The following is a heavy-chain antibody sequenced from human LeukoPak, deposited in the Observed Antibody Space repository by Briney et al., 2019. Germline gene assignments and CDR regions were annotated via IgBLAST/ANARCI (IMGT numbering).Heavy chain of an antibody. D-gene: IGHD3-3*01. V-gene: IGHV1-8*01. CDR1: GYTFTSYD. J-gene: IGHJ6*03. CDR3: ARVYYDFWSGYCMDV. CDR2: MNPNSGNT. Sequence: GASVKVSCKASGYTFTSYDISWVRQATGQGLEWMGWMNPNSGNTGYAQKFQGRVTMTRNTSISTAYMELSSLRSEDTAVYYCARVYYDFWSGYCMDVWGKGTTVTVSS.